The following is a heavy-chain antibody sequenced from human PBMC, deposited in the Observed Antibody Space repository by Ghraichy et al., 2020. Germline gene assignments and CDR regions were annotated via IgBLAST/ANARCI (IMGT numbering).Heavy chain of an antibody. CDR2: INHSGST. CDR3: ARALIRAGLRKRIGLDY. CDR1: GGSFSGYY. V-gene: IGHV4-34*01. Sequence: SETLSLTCAVYGGSFSGYYWSWIRQPPGKGLEWIGEINHSGSTNYNPSLKSRVTISVDTSKNQFSLKLSSVTAADTAVYYCARALIRAGLRKRIGLDYWGQGTLVTVSS. J-gene: IGHJ4*02. D-gene: IGHD1-1*01.